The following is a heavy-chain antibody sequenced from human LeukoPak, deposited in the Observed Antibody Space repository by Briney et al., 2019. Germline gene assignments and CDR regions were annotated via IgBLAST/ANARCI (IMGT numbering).Heavy chain of an antibody. J-gene: IGHJ4*02. CDR1: GGSLSGHY. CDR3: ARFSGGCSTASCYLTN. D-gene: IGHD2-2*01. CDR2: IYYTGTT. V-gene: IGHV4-59*11. Sequence: SETLSLTCTVGGGSLSGHYWGWIRQPPGKGLELVGHIYYTGTTFYNPSLNSRVTITLDTSRNQFSLRLTSVIAADTAVYYCARFSGGCSTASCYLTNWGQGALVTVSS.